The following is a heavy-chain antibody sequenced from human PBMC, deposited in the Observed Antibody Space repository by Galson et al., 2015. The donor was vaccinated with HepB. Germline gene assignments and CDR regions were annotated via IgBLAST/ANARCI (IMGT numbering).Heavy chain of an antibody. CDR3: ARDLKWNFDY. D-gene: IGHD1-1*01. CDR2: ISPDGSTV. CDR1: GFTFSGYN. V-gene: IGHV3-30-3*01. Sequence: SLRLSCAASGFTFSGYNMHWVRQSPVKGLEWLAIISPDGSTVFYADSVKGRFTIPRDNSETTLFLQVNSLRPEDTAVYYCARDLKWNFDYWGQGAQVTVSS. J-gene: IGHJ4*02.